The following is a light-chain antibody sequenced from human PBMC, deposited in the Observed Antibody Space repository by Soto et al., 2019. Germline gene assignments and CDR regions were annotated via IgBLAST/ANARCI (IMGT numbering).Light chain of an antibody. V-gene: IGKV3D-15*01. J-gene: IGKJ4*01. CDR1: QSVINY. CDR3: QQFHRWPVT. CDR2: YAS. Sequence: EIVMTQSPATLSVSPGERVTLSCRASQSVINYLAWYQQKPGQAPRLLIYYASNGATGIPARFTVSGSGTDFTLTITSLRSEDVAVYYCQQFHRWPVTFGGGAKVEI.